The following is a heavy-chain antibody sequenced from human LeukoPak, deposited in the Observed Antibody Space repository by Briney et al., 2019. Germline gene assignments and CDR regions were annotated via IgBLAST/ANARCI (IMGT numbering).Heavy chain of an antibody. J-gene: IGHJ4*02. V-gene: IGHV1-8*01. Sequence: ASVKVSCKASGYTFTSHDVNWLRQATGQGLEWLGWINPNSGHTGFAQKFQGRVTITRDTSASTAYMELSSLRSEDTAVYYCARGRCVGSTNCYYFDSWGQGTLVTVST. CDR3: ARGRCVGSTNCYYFDS. CDR2: INPNSGHT. CDR1: GYTFTSHD. D-gene: IGHD2-2*01.